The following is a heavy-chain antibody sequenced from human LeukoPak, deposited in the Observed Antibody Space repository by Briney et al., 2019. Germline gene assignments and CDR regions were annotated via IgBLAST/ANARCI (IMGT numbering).Heavy chain of an antibody. CDR1: GGSISSSSYY. D-gene: IGHD2-2*03. V-gene: IGHV4-39*01. Sequence: SETLSLTCTVSGGSISSSSYYWGWIRQPPGKGLEWIGSIYYSGSTYYNPSLKSRVTISVDTSKNQFSLKLSSVTAADTAVYYCARRPKLDGPFNYWGQGTLVTVSS. J-gene: IGHJ4*02. CDR2: IYYSGST. CDR3: ARRPKLDGPFNY.